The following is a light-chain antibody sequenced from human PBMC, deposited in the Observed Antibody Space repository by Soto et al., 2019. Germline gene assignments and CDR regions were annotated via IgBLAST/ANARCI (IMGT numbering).Light chain of an antibody. V-gene: IGLV2-14*01. CDR3: SSYTSSSNSRV. CDR2: DVS. Sequence: SVLTQPASVSGSPGQSITISCTGTSSDVGGYNYVSWYQQHPGKAPKLMIYDVSNRLSGVSNRFSGSKSGNTASLTISGLQAEDEADYYCSSYTSSSNSRVFGTGTKVTVL. CDR1: SSDVGGYNY. J-gene: IGLJ1*01.